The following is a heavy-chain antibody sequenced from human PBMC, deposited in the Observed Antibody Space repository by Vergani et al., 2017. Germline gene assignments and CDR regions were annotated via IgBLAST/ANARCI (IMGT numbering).Heavy chain of an antibody. CDR3: ARVTTHYYDSSGFFDY. CDR2: IYSGGNT. Sequence: EVQLVESGGGLIQPGGSLRLSCAASGFIVSSNYMSWVRQAPGKGLEWVSVIYSGGNTYYADSVKGRFTISRDTSKNTLYLQMNSLRAEDTAVYYCARVTTHYYDSSGFFDYWGQGTLVTVSS. V-gene: IGHV3-53*01. CDR1: GFIVSSNY. J-gene: IGHJ4*02. D-gene: IGHD3-22*01.